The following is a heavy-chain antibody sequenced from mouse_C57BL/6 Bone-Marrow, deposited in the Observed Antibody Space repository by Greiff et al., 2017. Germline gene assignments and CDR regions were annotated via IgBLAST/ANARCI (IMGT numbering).Heavy chain of an antibody. D-gene: IGHD1-1*01. Sequence: EVQVVESGGGLVQPGGSLSLSCAASGFTFTDYYMSWVRQPPGKALEWFGFIRNKANGYTTEYSASVKGRFTISRDNTQSILYLQMNALRAEDGATDDWARNYYYGRSRFFDYWGQGTTLTVSS. J-gene: IGHJ2*01. CDR1: GFTFTDYY. V-gene: IGHV7-3*01. CDR2: IRNKANGYTT. CDR3: ARNYYYGRSRFFDY.